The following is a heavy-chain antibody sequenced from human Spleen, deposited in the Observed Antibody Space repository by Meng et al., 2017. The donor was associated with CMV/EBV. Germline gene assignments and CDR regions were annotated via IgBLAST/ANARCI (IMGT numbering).Heavy chain of an antibody. CDR1: GFTFSSYA. CDR3: ARGYCSSTTNCYGMDV. Sequence: GESLKISCAASGFTFSSYAMSWVRQAPGKGLEWVSAISGSGGSTYYADSVKGRFTISRDNAKNTLYLQMNSVRAEDTAVYYCARGYCSSTTNCYGMDVWGQGTTVTVSS. V-gene: IGHV3-23*01. CDR2: ISGSGGST. D-gene: IGHD2-2*01. J-gene: IGHJ6*02.